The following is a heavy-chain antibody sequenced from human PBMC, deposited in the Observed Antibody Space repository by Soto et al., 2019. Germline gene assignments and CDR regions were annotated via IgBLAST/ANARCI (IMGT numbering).Heavy chain of an antibody. J-gene: IGHJ6*02. V-gene: IGHV4-4*02. CDR3: ARHRPGVLYYGMDV. CDR2: IYHSGST. D-gene: IGHD3-10*01. CDR1: SGSISSSNW. Sequence: PSETLSLTCAVSSGSISSSNWWSWVRQPPGKGLEWIGEIYHSGSTNYNPSLKSQVTISVDKSKNQFSLKLSSVTAADTAVYYCARHRPGVLYYGMDVWGQGTTVTVSS.